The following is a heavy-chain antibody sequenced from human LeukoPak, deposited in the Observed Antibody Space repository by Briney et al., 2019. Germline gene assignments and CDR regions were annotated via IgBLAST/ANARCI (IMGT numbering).Heavy chain of an antibody. CDR2: ISSSSSYI. J-gene: IGHJ3*02. D-gene: IGHD3-3*01. CDR3: ARPQRITIFGVVSPRDAFDI. V-gene: IGHV3-21*01. Sequence: PGGSLRLSCAASGFTFSSYSMTWVRQAPGKGLEWVSSISSSSSYIYYADSVKGRFTISRDNAKNSLYLQMNSLRAEDTAVYYCARPQRITIFGVVSPRDAFDIWGQGTMVTASS. CDR1: GFTFSSYS.